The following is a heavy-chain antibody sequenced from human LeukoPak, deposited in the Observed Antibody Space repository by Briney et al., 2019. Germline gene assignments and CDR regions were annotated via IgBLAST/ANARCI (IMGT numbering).Heavy chain of an antibody. CDR1: GGSISSYY. Sequence: SETLSLTCTVSGGSISSYYWSWIRQPPGKGLEWIGYVYYSGSTNYNPSLKSRVTISVDTSKNQFSLKLSSVTAADTAVYYCARHQPWGTTMGPVMDVWGQGTTVTVSS. V-gene: IGHV4-59*08. CDR2: VYYSGST. CDR3: ARHQPWGTTMGPVMDV. D-gene: IGHD1-1*01. J-gene: IGHJ6*02.